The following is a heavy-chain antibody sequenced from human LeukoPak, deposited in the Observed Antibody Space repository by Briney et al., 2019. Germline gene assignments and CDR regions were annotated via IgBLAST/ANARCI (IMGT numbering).Heavy chain of an antibody. Sequence: NPSETLSLTCTVSGGSITNNYWAWIRQPPGKGLEWIGYTHDSGNSNYNPSLRSRVTISIDTSKNQFSLKLTSVTAADTAVYYCARGSSLYDYWGQGTLVTVSS. CDR1: GGSITNNY. V-gene: IGHV4-59*13. CDR2: THDSGNS. J-gene: IGHJ4*02. D-gene: IGHD6-13*01. CDR3: ARGSSLYDY.